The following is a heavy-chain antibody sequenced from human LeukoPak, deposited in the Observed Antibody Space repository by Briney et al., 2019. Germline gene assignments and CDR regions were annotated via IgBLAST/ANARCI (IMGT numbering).Heavy chain of an antibody. V-gene: IGHV3-30-3*01. CDR3: ARGVRGTTGNY. D-gene: IGHD1-7*01. Sequence: PGRSLRLSCAASGFTFSSYAMHWVRQAPGKGLEWVAVISYDGGNKYYADSVKGRFTISRDNSKNTLYLQMNSLRAEDTAVYYCARGVRGTTGNYWGQGTLVTVSS. J-gene: IGHJ4*02. CDR2: ISYDGGNK. CDR1: GFTFSSYA.